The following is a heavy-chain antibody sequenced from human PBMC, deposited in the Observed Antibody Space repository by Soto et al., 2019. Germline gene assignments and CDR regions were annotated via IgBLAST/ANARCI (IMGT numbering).Heavy chain of an antibody. J-gene: IGHJ3*01. CDR2: VYHRGNT. Sequence: TRSLRYAGSGFSIRSGSYCVWILKHPGKGLEWIGSVYHRGNTYYNPSLKSRVSISXXXXXXQXSXKXXXVTAXDTAAYYCARARWYDAFNVWGQGTVVTVS. CDR3: ARARWYDAFNV. V-gene: IGHV4-38-2*01. D-gene: IGHD2-15*01. CDR1: GFSIRSGSY.